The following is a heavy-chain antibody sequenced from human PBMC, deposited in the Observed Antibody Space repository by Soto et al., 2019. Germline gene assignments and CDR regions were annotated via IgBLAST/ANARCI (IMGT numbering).Heavy chain of an antibody. CDR3: ARRGEGMATIEAHYGMDV. J-gene: IGHJ6*02. V-gene: IGHV1-18*04. D-gene: IGHD3-16*01. Sequence: ASVKVSCKASGYTFTSYGISWVRQAPGQGLEWMGWVSAYNGNTNYAQKLQGRVTMTTDTSTSTAYMELRSLRSDDTAVYYCARRGEGMATIEAHYGMDVWGQGTTVTVSS. CDR2: VSAYNGNT. CDR1: GYTFTSYG.